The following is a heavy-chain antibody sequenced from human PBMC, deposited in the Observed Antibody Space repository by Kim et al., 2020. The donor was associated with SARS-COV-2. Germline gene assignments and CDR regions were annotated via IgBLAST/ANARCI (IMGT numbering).Heavy chain of an antibody. Sequence: PSFKGHVTISADKSISTAYLQWSSLKASDTAMYYCARVTKHITMVRGVIDYWGQGTLVTVSS. D-gene: IGHD3-10*01. CDR3: ARVTKHITMVRGVIDY. J-gene: IGHJ4*02. V-gene: IGHV5-10-1*01.